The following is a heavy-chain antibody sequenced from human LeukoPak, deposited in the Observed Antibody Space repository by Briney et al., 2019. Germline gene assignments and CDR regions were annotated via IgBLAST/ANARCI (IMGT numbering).Heavy chain of an antibody. CDR2: INPNSGGT. Sequence: ASVKVSCKASGYTFTGYYMHWVRQAPGQGLEWMGWINPNSGGTNYAQKFQGRVTITADKSTSTAYMELSSLRSEDTAVYYCARQGSGDVWGKGTTVTVSS. CDR1: GYTFTGYY. CDR3: ARQGSGDV. V-gene: IGHV1-2*02. D-gene: IGHD1-14*01. J-gene: IGHJ6*04.